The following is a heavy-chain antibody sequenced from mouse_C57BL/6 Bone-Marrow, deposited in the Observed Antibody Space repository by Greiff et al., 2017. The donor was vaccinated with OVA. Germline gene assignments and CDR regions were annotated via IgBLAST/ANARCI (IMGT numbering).Heavy chain of an antibody. V-gene: IGHV1-52*01. CDR3: ARRDGYYWYFDV. J-gene: IGHJ1*03. CDR2: IDPSDSET. D-gene: IGHD2-3*01. CDR1: GYTFTSYW. Sequence: QVQLKQPGAELVRPGSSVKLSCKASGYTFTSYWMHWVKQRPIQGLEWIGNIDPSDSETHYNQKFKDKATLTVDKSSSTAYMQLSSLTSEDSAVYYCARRDGYYWYFDVWGTGTTVTVSS.